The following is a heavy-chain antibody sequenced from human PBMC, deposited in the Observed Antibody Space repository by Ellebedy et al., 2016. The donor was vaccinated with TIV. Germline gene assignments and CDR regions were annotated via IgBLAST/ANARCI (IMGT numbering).Heavy chain of an antibody. J-gene: IGHJ6*02. Sequence: GESLKISCAASRFTFSDYYMRWSRPSPGQGLDWVSYISSSGSTIYYADSVKGRFTLSRDNAKDSLYMQMNSLRAEDTAVYYCANLREKYGMDVWGQGTTVTVSS. CDR1: RFTFSDYY. CDR3: ANLREKYGMDV. CDR2: ISSSGSTI. V-gene: IGHV3-11*04.